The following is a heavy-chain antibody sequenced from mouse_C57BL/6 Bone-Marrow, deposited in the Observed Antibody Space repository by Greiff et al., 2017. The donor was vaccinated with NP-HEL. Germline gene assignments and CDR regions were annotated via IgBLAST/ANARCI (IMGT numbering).Heavy chain of an antibody. CDR3: TTPVVAHWYFDV. V-gene: IGHV14-4*01. CDR1: GFNIKDDY. J-gene: IGHJ1*03. CDR2: IDPENGDT. D-gene: IGHD1-3*01. Sequence: VQLQQSGAELVRPGASVKLSCTASGFNIKDDYMHWVKQRPEQGLEWIGWIDPENGDTEYASKFQGKATITADTSSNTAYLQLSSLTSEDTAVYYCTTPVVAHWYFDVWGTGTTVTVSS.